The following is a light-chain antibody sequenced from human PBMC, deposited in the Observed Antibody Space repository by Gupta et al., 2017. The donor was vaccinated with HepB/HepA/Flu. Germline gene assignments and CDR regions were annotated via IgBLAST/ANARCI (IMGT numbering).Light chain of an antibody. CDR2: AAS. J-gene: IGKJ4*01. CDR1: QGISSY. Sequence: DIQLTQSPSFLSASVGDRVTITCRASQGISSYLAWYQQKPGKAPKLLIYAASTLQSGVPSRFSGSGSGTEFTLTISSRQPEDFATYYCQLHNCYLPLTFGGGTKVEIK. CDR3: QLHNCYLPLT. V-gene: IGKV1-9*01.